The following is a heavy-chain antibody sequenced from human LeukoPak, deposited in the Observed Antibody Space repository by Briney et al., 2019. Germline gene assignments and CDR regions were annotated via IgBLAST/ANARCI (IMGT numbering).Heavy chain of an antibody. V-gene: IGHV3-53*01. Sequence: GGSLRLSCAASEVSVSANYMSWVRQAPGEGLEWVSVIYSGGNTYYADSVKDRFTISRANSKNMLYLQMNSLRAEDTAVYYCARDQSPYYYDSSGYGYWGQGTLVTVSS. CDR3: ARDQSPYYYDSSGYGY. CDR1: EVSVSANY. J-gene: IGHJ4*02. CDR2: IYSGGNT. D-gene: IGHD3-22*01.